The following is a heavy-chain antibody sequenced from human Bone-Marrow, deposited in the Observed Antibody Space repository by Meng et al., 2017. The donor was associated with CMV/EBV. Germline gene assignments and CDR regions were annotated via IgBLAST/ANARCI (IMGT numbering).Heavy chain of an antibody. D-gene: IGHD3-10*01. CDR3: AKDFPLLWFGGLIGSYFDY. V-gene: IGHV3-23*01. CDR1: GFTVSSNY. J-gene: IGHJ4*02. CDR2: ISGSGGST. Sequence: GGSLRLSCAASGFTVSSNYMSWVRQAPGKGLEWVSAISGSGGSTYYADSVKGRFTIFRDNSKNTLYLQMNSLRAEDTAVYYCAKDFPLLWFGGLIGSYFDYWGQGTLVTVSS.